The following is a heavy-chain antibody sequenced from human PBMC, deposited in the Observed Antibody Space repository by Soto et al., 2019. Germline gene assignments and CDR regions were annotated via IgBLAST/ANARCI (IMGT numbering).Heavy chain of an antibody. V-gene: IGHV4-59*01. CDR3: ASVGIYCTNGVCSKTFDY. Sequence: PSETLSLTCTVSGGSISSYYWSWIRQPPGKGLEWIGYIYYSGSTNYNPSLKSRVTISVDTSKNQFSLKLSSVTAADTAVYYCASVGIYCTNGVCSKTFDYWGQGTLVTVSS. J-gene: IGHJ4*02. D-gene: IGHD2-8*01. CDR1: GGSISSYY. CDR2: IYYSGST.